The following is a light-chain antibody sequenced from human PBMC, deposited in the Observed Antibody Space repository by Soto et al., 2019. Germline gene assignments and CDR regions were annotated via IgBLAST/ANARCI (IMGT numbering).Light chain of an antibody. CDR3: QQYDNPNLTVT. Sequence: DIQRTQSPSSLSVSVGDRATITCQASQDISNYLNWYQQKPGKAPKLLIYDASNLETGVPSRFSGSGSGTDFTFTISSLQPEDIATYYCQQYDNPNLTVTFGGGTKVDIK. CDR1: QDISNY. CDR2: DAS. V-gene: IGKV1-33*01. J-gene: IGKJ4*01.